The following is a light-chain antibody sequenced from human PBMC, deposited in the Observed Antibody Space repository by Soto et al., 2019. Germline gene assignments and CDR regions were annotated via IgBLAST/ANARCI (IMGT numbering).Light chain of an antibody. J-gene: IGLJ1*01. CDR2: EVS. V-gene: IGLV2-14*01. Sequence: SVLTQTASVSGSPGQSITISCTGTNSDVGSYDYVSWYQHHAGKAPKLMIYEVSIRPSGVSNRFSASKSGNTASLTISGLQAEDEADYYCCSYATSSTFVVGTWTKVTVL. CDR3: CSYATSSTFV. CDR1: NSDVGSYDY.